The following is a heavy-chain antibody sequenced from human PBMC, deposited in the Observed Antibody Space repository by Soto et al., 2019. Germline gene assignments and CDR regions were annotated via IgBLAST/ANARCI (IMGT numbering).Heavy chain of an antibody. V-gene: IGHV3-11*04. CDR2: ISTSDSAI. CDR1: GFTFSDYY. D-gene: IGHD1-20*01. J-gene: IGHJ3*02. Sequence: GGSLRLSCAASGFTFSDYYMSWIRQAPGKGLEWVAYISTSDSAIYYTDSVKGRFTISRDNPKNTLYLQMNSLRAEDTAVYYCARDRVVGMNAFDIWGQGTMVTVSS. CDR3: ARDRVVGMNAFDI.